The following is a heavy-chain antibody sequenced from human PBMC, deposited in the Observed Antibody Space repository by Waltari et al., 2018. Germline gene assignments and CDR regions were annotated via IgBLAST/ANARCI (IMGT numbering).Heavy chain of an antibody. V-gene: IGHV3-23*01. Sequence: DVQLLESGGDSVQSGGSLRLSCVASGFTFENYAMNWVRKAPGKGLEWVAAISAIGATTYYADSVKGRFTISRDTSKSTLFLQMNNLRVEDTALYYCAKDLDGKFYYGYYNMDVWGQGTTVTVSS. CDR2: ISAIGATT. D-gene: IGHD3-22*01. CDR3: AKDLDGKFYYGYYNMDV. CDR1: GFTFENYA. J-gene: IGHJ6*02.